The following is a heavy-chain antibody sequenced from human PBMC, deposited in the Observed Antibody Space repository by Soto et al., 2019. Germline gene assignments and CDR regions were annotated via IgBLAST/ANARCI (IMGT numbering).Heavy chain of an antibody. D-gene: IGHD4-4*01. CDR1: GGTFSSYA. CDR2: IIPIFGTA. J-gene: IGHJ6*02. V-gene: IGHV1-69*12. Sequence: QVQLVQSGAEVKKPGSSVKVSCKASGGTFSSYAISWVRQAPGQGLEWMGGIIPIFGTANYAQKFQGRVTITADESTSTAYMELSSLRSEDTAVYYCAKTTTVSSTPYYYYGMDVWGQGTTLTVSS. CDR3: AKTTTVSSTPYYYYGMDV.